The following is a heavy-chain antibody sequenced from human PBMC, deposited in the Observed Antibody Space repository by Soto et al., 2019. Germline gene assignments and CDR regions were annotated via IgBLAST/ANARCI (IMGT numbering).Heavy chain of an antibody. Sequence: PGVSLRLSSEASGFTVSSLRMHWVRQAPGKGLEWVAVISYDGSNKYYADSVKGRFTISRDNSKNTLYLQMNSLRAEDTAVYYCAKVPFLGYCSGGSCYGANYFDDWGQGT. D-gene: IGHD2-15*01. J-gene: IGHJ4*02. CDR2: ISYDGSNK. V-gene: IGHV3-30*18. CDR1: GFTVSSLR. CDR3: AKVPFLGYCSGGSCYGANYFDD.